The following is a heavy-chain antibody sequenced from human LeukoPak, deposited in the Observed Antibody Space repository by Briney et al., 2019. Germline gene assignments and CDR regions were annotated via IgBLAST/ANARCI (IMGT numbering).Heavy chain of an antibody. CDR2: ISGSGGST. CDR3: ARGGYSSGWYSTTLYNWFDP. Sequence: GGSLRLSCAASGFTFSSYAMSWVRQAPGKGLEWISAISGSGGSTYYADSVKGRFTISRDNSKNTLYLQMNSLRAEDTAVYYCARGGYSSGWYSTTLYNWFDPWGQGTLVTVSS. D-gene: IGHD6-19*01. CDR1: GFTFSSYA. J-gene: IGHJ5*02. V-gene: IGHV3-23*01.